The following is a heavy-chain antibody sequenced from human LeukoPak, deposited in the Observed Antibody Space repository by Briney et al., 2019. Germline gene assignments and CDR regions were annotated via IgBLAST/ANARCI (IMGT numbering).Heavy chain of an antibody. CDR1: GFTFSSYC. V-gene: IGHV3-30*18. CDR3: AKDQLVVVAATDDAFDI. D-gene: IGHD2-15*01. Sequence: PGGSLRLSCAASGFTFSSYCMHWVRQAPGKGLEWVAVISYDGSNKYYADSVKGRFTISRDNSKNTLYLQMNSLRAEDTAVYYCAKDQLVVVAATDDAFDIWGQGTMVTVSS. CDR2: ISYDGSNK. J-gene: IGHJ3*02.